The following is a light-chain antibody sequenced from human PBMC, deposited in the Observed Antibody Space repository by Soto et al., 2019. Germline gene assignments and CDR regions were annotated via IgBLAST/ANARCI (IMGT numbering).Light chain of an antibody. CDR2: KAS. Sequence: DTQMTQSPSTLSASVGDRVTITCRASQSISSWLAWYQHKPGKAPNLLIYKASSLESGVPSRFSGSGSGTEFTLTVSSLQPDDFATNYCQQNDSYPLTLGGGTKVEIK. CDR1: QSISSW. V-gene: IGKV1-5*03. CDR3: QQNDSYPLT. J-gene: IGKJ4*01.